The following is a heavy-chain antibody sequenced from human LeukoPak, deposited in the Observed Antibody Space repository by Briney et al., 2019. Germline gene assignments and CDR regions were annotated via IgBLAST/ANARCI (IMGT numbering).Heavy chain of an antibody. V-gene: IGHV4-59*01. CDR3: ARGIESYGDYGY. CDR1: GGSISGSY. CDR2: MYNSGST. J-gene: IGHJ4*02. Sequence: SETLSLTCTVSGGSISGSYWSWIRQPPGKGLEWIAYMYNSGSTNYNPSLKSRVTISIDTSKNQFSLKLSSLTAADTAIYYCARGIESYGDYGYWGQGILVIVSS. D-gene: IGHD4-17*01.